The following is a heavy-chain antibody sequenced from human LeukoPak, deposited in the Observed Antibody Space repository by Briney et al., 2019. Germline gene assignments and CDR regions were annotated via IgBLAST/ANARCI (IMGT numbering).Heavy chain of an antibody. CDR1: GGSISGFY. J-gene: IGHJ4*02. V-gene: IGHV4-59*01. Sequence: PSETLSLTCTVSGGSISGFYWGWLRQPPGKGLEWIGFIYYSGSANYNPSLKSRVTMSVDMSKNHFSLKLSSVTAADTAFYYCARDRDSSGWFDYWCQGALVTVSS. CDR2: IYYSGSA. CDR3: ARDRDSSGWFDY. D-gene: IGHD6-19*01.